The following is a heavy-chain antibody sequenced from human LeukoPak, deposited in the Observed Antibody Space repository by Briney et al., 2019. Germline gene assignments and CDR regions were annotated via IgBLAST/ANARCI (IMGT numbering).Heavy chain of an antibody. J-gene: IGHJ5*02. CDR1: GASFSGYY. V-gene: IGHV4-34*01. CDR2: INHSGST. CDR3: ARVLWFGELGHETKKFDP. Sequence: SETLSLTCAVYGASFSGYYWSWIRQPPGKGLEWIGEINHSGSTNYNPSLKSRVTISVDTSKNQFSLKLSSVTAADTAVYYCARVLWFGELGHETKKFDPWGQGTLVTVSS. D-gene: IGHD3-10*01.